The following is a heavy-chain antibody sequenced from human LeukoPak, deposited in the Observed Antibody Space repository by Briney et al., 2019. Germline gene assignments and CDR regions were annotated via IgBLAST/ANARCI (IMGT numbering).Heavy chain of an antibody. Sequence: GGSLRLSCAASGFTFSSYWMHWVRQAPGKGRVWVSRINSDGSSTSYADSVKGRFTISRDNAKNTLYLQMNSLRAEDTDVYYCESSYGSGSYYPVSPSDYWGQGTLVTVSS. J-gene: IGHJ4*02. CDR2: INSDGSST. CDR3: ESSYGSGSYYPVSPSDY. D-gene: IGHD3-10*01. CDR1: GFTFSSYW. V-gene: IGHV3-74*01.